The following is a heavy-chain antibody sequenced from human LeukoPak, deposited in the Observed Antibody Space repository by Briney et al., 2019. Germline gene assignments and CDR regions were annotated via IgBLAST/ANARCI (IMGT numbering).Heavy chain of an antibody. J-gene: IGHJ3*02. D-gene: IGHD2/OR15-2a*01. CDR3: AAEYSTSSAAFTI. CDR2: ISWGSGTI. V-gene: IGHV3-9*01. CDR1: GFNFGDYG. Sequence: QPGRSLRLSCAAAGFNFGDYGMPWVRKVPGKGLDWVAGISWGSGTIYYADSVKGRFTISRDNAKSALYLQMNGLRPDDTALYYCAAEYSTSSAAFTIWGRGTMVTVSS.